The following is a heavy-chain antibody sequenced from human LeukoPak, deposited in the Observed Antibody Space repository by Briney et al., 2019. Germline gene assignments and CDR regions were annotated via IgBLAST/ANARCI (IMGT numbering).Heavy chain of an antibody. CDR1: GGTFSSYA. CDR3: ASHPRSDYGSGSYYRD. CDR2: IIPIFGTA. Sequence: SVKVSCKASGGTFSSYAISWVRQAPGQGLEWMGGIIPIFGTANYAQKFQGRVTITADESTSTAYMELSSLRSEDTAVYYCASHPRSDYGSGSYYRDWGQGTLVTVSS. J-gene: IGHJ4*02. V-gene: IGHV1-69*13. D-gene: IGHD3-10*01.